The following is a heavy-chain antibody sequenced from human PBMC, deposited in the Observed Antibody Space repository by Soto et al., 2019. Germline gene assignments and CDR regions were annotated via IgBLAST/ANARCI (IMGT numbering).Heavy chain of an antibody. D-gene: IGHD2-15*01. J-gene: IGHJ4*02. CDR2: IKQDGSEM. Sequence: QLVESGGDLVQPGGSLRLSCAASGFMFSSYWMSWVRQAPGKGLEWVANIKQDGSEMYYVDSVKGRFTISRDNAGNSLSLQMNGLRAEDTAVYYCVRTVSHSIIYYFDDWGQGTQVTVYS. CDR3: VRTVSHSIIYYFDD. CDR1: GFMFSSYW. V-gene: IGHV3-7*01.